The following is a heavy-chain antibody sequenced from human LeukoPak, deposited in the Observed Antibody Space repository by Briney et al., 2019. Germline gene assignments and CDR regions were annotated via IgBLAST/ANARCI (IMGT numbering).Heavy chain of an antibody. J-gene: IGHJ5*02. CDR2: IIPIFGTA. CDR1: GGTFSSYA. V-gene: IGHV1-69*05. Sequence: ASVKVSCKSSGGTFSSYAIRWVRPAPGQGLAWMGGIIPIFGTANYAQKFQGRVTITTDESTSTAYMELSSLRSEDTAVYYCARESGYCSSTSCSNWFDPWGQGTLVTVSS. CDR3: ARESGYCSSTSCSNWFDP. D-gene: IGHD2-2*01.